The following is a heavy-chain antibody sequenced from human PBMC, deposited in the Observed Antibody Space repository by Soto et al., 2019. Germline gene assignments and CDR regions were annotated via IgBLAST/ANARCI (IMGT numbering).Heavy chain of an antibody. J-gene: IGHJ4*02. CDR1: GGSVSSNTAA. D-gene: IGHD6-19*01. CDR2: TYYRSNWRH. V-gene: IGHV6-1*01. CDR3: ARGVAGSGFDL. Sequence: PSQTRSLTGAISGGSVSSNTAAWNLIRSSPSRGLEWLGRTYYRSNWRHDYAVSVKSRITVNPDTSKNHFSLQLNSVTPDDTAVYYCARGVAGSGFDLWGQGTLVTVSS.